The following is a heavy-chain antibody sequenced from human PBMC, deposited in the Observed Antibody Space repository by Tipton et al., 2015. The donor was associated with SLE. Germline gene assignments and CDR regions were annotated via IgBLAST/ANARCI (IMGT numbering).Heavy chain of an antibody. CDR1: GYSISSGCF. D-gene: IGHD3-16*01. J-gene: IGHJ4*02. CDR3: ARLPTSPYYFDY. Sequence: TLSLTCAVSGYSISSGCFWGWIRPPPGKGLEWIGYIYYSGSTYYNPSPKSRVTTSVDTSKNQFSLKLSSVTAADTAVYYCARLPTSPYYFDYWGQGTLVTVSS. V-gene: IGHV4-31*11. CDR2: IYYSGST.